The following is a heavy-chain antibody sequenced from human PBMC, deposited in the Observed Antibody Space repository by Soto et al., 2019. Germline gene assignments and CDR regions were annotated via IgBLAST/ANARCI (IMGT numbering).Heavy chain of an antibody. J-gene: IGHJ4*02. Sequence: GGSLRLSCAASGFTFSNAWMSWVRQAPGKGLEWVGRIKSKTDGGTTDYAAPVKGRFTISRDDSKNTLYLQMNSLKTEDTAVYCCTPSIAVAGTGYWGQGTLVTVSS. CDR2: IKSKTDGGTT. V-gene: IGHV3-15*01. D-gene: IGHD6-13*01. CDR1: GFTFSNAW. CDR3: TPSIAVAGTGY.